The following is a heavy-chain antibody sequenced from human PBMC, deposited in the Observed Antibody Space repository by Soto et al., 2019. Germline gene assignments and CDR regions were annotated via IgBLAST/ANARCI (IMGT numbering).Heavy chain of an antibody. Sequence: EVQLVESGGGLVQPGRSLRLSCAASGFTFDDYAIHWVRQPPGKGLEWVSGISGNSGSIAYADSVKGRFTISRDNAKNSLYLHMNSLGAEDTALYYCAKDQYGDYGHFQHWGQGTLVTVSS. CDR3: AKDQYGDYGHFQH. CDR2: ISGNSGSI. V-gene: IGHV3-9*01. CDR1: GFTFDDYA. J-gene: IGHJ1*01. D-gene: IGHD4-17*01.